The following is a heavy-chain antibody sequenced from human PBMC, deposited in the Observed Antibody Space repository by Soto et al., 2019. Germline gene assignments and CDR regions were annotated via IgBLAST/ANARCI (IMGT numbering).Heavy chain of an antibody. CDR3: ARDLPGIAVPLYYFDY. D-gene: IGHD2-21*01. V-gene: IGHV1-46*01. J-gene: IGHJ4*02. CDR1: GYTFTSYY. Sequence: ASVKVSCKASGYTFTSYYMHWVRQAPGQGLEWMGIINPSGGSTSYAQKFQGRVTMTRDTSTSTVYMELSSLRSEDTAVYYCARDLPGIAVPLYYFDYWGQGTLVTVSS. CDR2: INPSGGST.